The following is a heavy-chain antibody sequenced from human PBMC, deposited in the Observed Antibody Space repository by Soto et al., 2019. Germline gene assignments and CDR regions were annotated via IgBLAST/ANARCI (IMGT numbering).Heavy chain of an antibody. CDR1: GGSFSGYY. J-gene: IGHJ1*01. D-gene: IGHD2-21*02. Sequence: QVQLQQWGAGLLKPSETLSLTCAVYGGSFSGYYWSWIRQPPGKGLEWIGEINHSGSTNYNPSLKARDTKRADTSKSPFYLKLSAVTAADTAVYYCARSGYLAYCGGAFYSRKYFQHWGQGTLVTVSS. V-gene: IGHV4-34*01. CDR2: INHSGST. CDR3: ARSGYLAYCGGAFYSRKYFQH.